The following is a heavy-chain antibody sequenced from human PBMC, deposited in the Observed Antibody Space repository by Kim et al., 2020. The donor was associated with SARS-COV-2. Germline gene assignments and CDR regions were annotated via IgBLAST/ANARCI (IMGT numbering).Heavy chain of an antibody. CDR3: ARDIAVAAIDY. D-gene: IGHD6-19*01. Sequence: GGSLRLSCAASGFTFSTHGMHWVRQAPGKGLEWVALIWYDGSNKYYADSVKGRFTISRDNSKNTLYLQMNSLRAEGTAVYFCARDIAVAAIDYWGQGTLV. J-gene: IGHJ4*02. CDR2: IWYDGSNK. V-gene: IGHV3-33*01. CDR1: GFTFSTHG.